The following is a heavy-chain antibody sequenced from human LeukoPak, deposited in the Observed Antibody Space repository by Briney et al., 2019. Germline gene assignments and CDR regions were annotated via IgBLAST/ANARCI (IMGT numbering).Heavy chain of an antibody. CDR2: IWYDGSNK. D-gene: IGHD6-13*01. V-gene: IGHV3-33*01. J-gene: IGHJ4*02. CDR1: GFTFSSYG. Sequence: LAGGSLGLSCAASGFTFSSYGMPWVRQAPGKGLEWVAVIWYDGSNKYYADSVKGRFTISRDNSKNTLYLQMNSLRAEDTAVYYCARFLKAIAAAGTMGYWGQGTLVTVSS. CDR3: ARFLKAIAAAGTMGY.